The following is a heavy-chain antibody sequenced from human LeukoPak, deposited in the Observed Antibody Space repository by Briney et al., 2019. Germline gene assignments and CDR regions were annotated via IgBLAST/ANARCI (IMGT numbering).Heavy chain of an antibody. D-gene: IGHD1-26*01. CDR2: VYTSGST. Sequence: KPSETLSLTCTVSGGSISGGYWSWIRQPPGRGLEWIGYVYTSGSTNYNPSLKSRVTISVDTSKSQFALKLSSVTVADTAVYYCAGRVGATIWTGLHFWGQGILVTVSS. J-gene: IGHJ4*02. CDR1: GGSISGGY. V-gene: IGHV4-4*09. CDR3: AGRVGATIWTGLHF.